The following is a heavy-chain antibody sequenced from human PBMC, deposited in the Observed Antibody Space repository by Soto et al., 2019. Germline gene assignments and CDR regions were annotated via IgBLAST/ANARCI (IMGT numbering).Heavy chain of an antibody. CDR2: ISYDGSNK. CDR3: AKGRDFDY. Sequence: QVQLVESGGGVVQPGRSLRLSCAASGFTFSSYGMHWVRRAQAKGLEWVAVISYDGSNKYYADSVKGRFTISRDNSKNTLYLQMNSLRAEDTAVYYCAKGRDFDYWGQGTLVTVSS. CDR1: GFTFSSYG. V-gene: IGHV3-30*18. J-gene: IGHJ4*02.